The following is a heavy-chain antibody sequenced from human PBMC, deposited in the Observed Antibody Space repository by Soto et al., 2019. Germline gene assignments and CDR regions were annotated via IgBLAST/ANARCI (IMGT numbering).Heavy chain of an antibody. J-gene: IGHJ4*02. Sequence: PSETLSLTCTVSGGSTSSDNYWSWIRQPPGKGLEWIGHIYYSGNTDYNPSLKSRLAISIDTSKYQFSLKLSSVTAADTAVYFCAREGGESSDGLYYFDSWGQGSLVTVSS. CDR3: AREGGESSDGLYYFDS. CDR1: GGSTSSDNY. CDR2: IYYSGNT. V-gene: IGHV4-30-4*01. D-gene: IGHD3-16*01.